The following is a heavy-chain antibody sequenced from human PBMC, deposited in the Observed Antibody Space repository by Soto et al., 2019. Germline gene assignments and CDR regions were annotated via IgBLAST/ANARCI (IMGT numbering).Heavy chain of an antibody. Sequence: SETLPLTCTVSGGSISSYYWSWIRQPPGKGLEWIGYIYYSGSTSYNPSLKSRVTISLDTSKNRFSLELSSVTAADTAVYYCARHVSATRHYYYYHYMDVWGKGTTVTVSS. J-gene: IGHJ6*03. V-gene: IGHV4-59*08. CDR3: ARHVSATRHYYYYHYMDV. CDR2: IYYSGST. CDR1: GGSISSYY.